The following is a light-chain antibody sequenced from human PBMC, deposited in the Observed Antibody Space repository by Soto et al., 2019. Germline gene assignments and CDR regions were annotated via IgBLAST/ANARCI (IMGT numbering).Light chain of an antibody. J-gene: IGLJ2*01. V-gene: IGLV2-23*02. CDR1: SSDVGSYDL. CDR3: CSYAGNYILV. Sequence: QSVLTQPASVSGSPGQSITISCTGTSSDVGSYDLVSWYQHHPGTAPKLILYEVTKRPSGVSNRFSGSKSGNTASLTISGLQAEDEADYYCCSYAGNYILVFGGGTKLTVL. CDR2: EVT.